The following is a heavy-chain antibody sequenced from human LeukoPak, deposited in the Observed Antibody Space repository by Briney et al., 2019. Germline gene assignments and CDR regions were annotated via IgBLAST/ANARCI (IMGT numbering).Heavy chain of an antibody. CDR2: MNPNSGNT. CDR1: GYTFTSYD. D-gene: IGHD5-18*01. Sequence: ASVKVSCKASGYTFTSYDINWVRQATGQGLEWMGWMNPNSGNTGYAQKFQGRVTMTRNTSISTAYMELSSLRSEDTAVYYCARGQVGYSYGYRDWFDPWGQGTLVTVSS. V-gene: IGHV1-8*01. J-gene: IGHJ5*02. CDR3: ARGQVGYSYGYRDWFDP.